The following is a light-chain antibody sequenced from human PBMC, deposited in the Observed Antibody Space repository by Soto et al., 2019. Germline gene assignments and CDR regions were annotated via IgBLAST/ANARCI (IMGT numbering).Light chain of an antibody. CDR1: RSDVGGYNY. CDR2: DVS. J-gene: IGLJ3*02. V-gene: IGLV2-11*01. Sequence: QSALTQPRSVSGPPGQSVTISCTGTRSDVGGYNYVSWYQQHPGKAPKLMIYDVSKRPSGVPDRFSGSKSGNTASLTISGLQAEDEADYYCCSSAGPYTSVFGGGTKLPVL. CDR3: CSSAGPYTSV.